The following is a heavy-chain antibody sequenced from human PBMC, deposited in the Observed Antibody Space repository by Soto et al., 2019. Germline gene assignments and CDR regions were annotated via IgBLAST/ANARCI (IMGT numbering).Heavy chain of an antibody. D-gene: IGHD6-13*01. CDR3: ERETTTAVVNYGMDV. CDR2: INQNGRDK. J-gene: IGHJ6*02. Sequence: GALRLSCAASGFTLSNYWMSWVRQAPGKGLEWVANINQNGRDKYYVDSVKGRFTIPRDNTKELLYLQMNSLRAEDTAVYYCERETTTAVVNYGMDVWGQGTKVTVSS. V-gene: IGHV3-7*01. CDR1: GFTLSNYW.